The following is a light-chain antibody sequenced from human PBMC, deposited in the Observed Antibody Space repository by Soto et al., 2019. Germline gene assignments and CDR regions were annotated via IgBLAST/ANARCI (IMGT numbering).Light chain of an antibody. CDR3: QQSYSTHSIT. J-gene: IGKJ5*01. V-gene: IGKV1-39*01. CDR2: AAS. Sequence: DIQMTQSPSSLSASVGDRVTITCRASQSISSYLNWYQQKPGKAPKLLIYAASSLQSGVPSRFSGSGSGTDFTLTISSLQPEDFATYYWQQSYSTHSITFGQGTRLEIK. CDR1: QSISSY.